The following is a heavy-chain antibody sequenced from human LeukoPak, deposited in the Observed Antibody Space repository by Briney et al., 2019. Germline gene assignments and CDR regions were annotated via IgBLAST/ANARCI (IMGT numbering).Heavy chain of an antibody. CDR3: ARVAAGYSVNYFDY. Sequence: GGSLRLSCAASEFAFSTYNMNWVRQAPGKGLEWVSYISTGSSTTYYADSVKGRFTISRDNVENSLYLQMNSLRDEDTAVYYCARVAAGYSVNYFDYWGQGTLVTVSS. CDR1: EFAFSTYN. J-gene: IGHJ4*02. D-gene: IGHD4-23*01. V-gene: IGHV3-48*02. CDR2: ISTGSSTT.